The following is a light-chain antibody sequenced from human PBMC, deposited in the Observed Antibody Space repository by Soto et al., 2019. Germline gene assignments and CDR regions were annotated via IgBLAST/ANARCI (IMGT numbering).Light chain of an antibody. J-gene: IGLJ1*01. CDR1: SSDVGGYNY. CDR2: EVS. V-gene: IGLV2-8*01. Sequence: QSVLTQPPSASGSPGQSVTISCTGTSSDVGGYNYVSWYQQHPGKAPKLMIYEVSKRPSGVPDRFSGSKSGNTASLTVSGLQPEDEADYYCSSYAVSNKSVFGTGTKLTVL. CDR3: SSYAVSNKSV.